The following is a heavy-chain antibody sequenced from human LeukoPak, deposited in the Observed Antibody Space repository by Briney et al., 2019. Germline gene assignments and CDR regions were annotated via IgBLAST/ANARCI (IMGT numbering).Heavy chain of an antibody. CDR3: ARPNRWGSIIAAAGGGFDY. V-gene: IGHV4-61*02. CDR2: ISSSGST. Sequence: PSETLSLTCTVSGDSISSGDYYWSWIRQPAGKGLEWIGRISSSGSTNYNPSLKSRVTISVDTSKNQFSLKLSSVTAADTAVYYCARPNRWGSIIAAAGGGFDYWGQGTLVTVSS. J-gene: IGHJ4*02. D-gene: IGHD6-13*01. CDR1: GDSISSGDYY.